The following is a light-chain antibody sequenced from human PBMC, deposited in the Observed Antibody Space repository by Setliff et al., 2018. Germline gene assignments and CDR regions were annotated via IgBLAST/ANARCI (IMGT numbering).Light chain of an antibody. CDR1: QTITNY. CDR3: QQSYSNFHT. V-gene: IGKV1-39*01. Sequence: DIQMTQSPSSLSASVGDRVTITCRASQTITNYLNWYQQKPGKAPKLLIYAASSLQSGVPSRFSGSGSGTDFTLTISSLQPEDFATYYCQQSYSNFHTFGQGTKVDIK. J-gene: IGKJ2*01. CDR2: AAS.